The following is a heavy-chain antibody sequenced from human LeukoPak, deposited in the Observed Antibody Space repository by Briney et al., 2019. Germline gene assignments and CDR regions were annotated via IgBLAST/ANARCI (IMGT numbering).Heavy chain of an antibody. V-gene: IGHV3-30*01. CDR2: ISHDGSSE. CDR1: GFTFSSSA. Sequence: GGSLRLSCAASGFTFSSSAMHWVRQAPGKGLEWLAVISHDGSSEFYADSVKGRFTMSRDNSTNTLYVQMKSLRAEVTGVYYCASRRGSYSGFDYWGQGTLVTVSS. CDR3: ASRRGSYSGFDY. D-gene: IGHD3-10*01. J-gene: IGHJ4*02.